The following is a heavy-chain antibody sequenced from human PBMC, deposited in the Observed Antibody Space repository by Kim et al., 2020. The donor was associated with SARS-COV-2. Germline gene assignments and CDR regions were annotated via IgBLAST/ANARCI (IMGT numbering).Heavy chain of an antibody. CDR2: ISWNSGSI. CDR3: AKDILGSGWSGGFGY. J-gene: IGHJ4*02. V-gene: IGHV3-9*01. CDR1: GFTFGDYA. D-gene: IGHD6-19*01. Sequence: GGSLRLSCAASGFTFGDYAMHWVRQAPGKGLEWVSGISWNSGSIGYADSVKGRFTISRDNAKNSLYLQMNSLRAEDTALYYCAKDILGSGWSGGFGYWGQGTLVTVSS.